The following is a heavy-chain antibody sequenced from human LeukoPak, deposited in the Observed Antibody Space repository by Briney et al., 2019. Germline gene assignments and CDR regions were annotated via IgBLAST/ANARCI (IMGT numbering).Heavy chain of an antibody. D-gene: IGHD3-10*01. V-gene: IGHV3-48*01. Sequence: PGGSLRLSCAASGLTFSGYSMNWVRQAPGKGLEWISYISSSSDIIYNADSVKGRFTISRDNAKNSLFLQMNSLRAEDTAVYYCVRESSGVLGFDYWGQGTLVTVSS. J-gene: IGHJ4*02. CDR2: ISSSSDII. CDR1: GLTFSGYS. CDR3: VRESSGVLGFDY.